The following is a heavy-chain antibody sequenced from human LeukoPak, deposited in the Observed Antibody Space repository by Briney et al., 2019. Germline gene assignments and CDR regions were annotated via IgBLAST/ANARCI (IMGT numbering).Heavy chain of an antibody. CDR2: ISSSGSTI. Sequence: PGGSLRLSCAASGFTFSSYEMHWVRQAPGKGLEWVSYISSSGSTIYYADSVKGRFTSSRDNAKNSLYLQMNSLRAEDTAVYYCARGRRVDTATRSYYYGLDVWGQGTTVTVSS. CDR3: ARGRRVDTATRSYYYGLDV. V-gene: IGHV3-48*03. D-gene: IGHD5-18*01. J-gene: IGHJ6*02. CDR1: GFTFSSYE.